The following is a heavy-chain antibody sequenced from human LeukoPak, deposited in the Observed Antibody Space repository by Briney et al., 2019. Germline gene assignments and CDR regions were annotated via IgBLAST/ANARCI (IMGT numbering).Heavy chain of an antibody. Sequence: SGTLSLTCTVSGGSISSSSYYWGWIRQPPGKGLEWIGSIYYSGSTYYNPSLKGRVTISVDTSKNQFSLKLSSVTAADTAVYYCAREGYSSTSSMDYWGQGTLVTVSS. CDR2: IYYSGST. CDR1: GGSISSSSYY. D-gene: IGHD6-13*01. CDR3: AREGYSSTSSMDY. V-gene: IGHV4-39*07. J-gene: IGHJ4*02.